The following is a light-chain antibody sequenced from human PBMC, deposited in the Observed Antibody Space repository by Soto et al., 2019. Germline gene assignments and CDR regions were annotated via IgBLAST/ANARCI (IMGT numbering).Light chain of an antibody. CDR2: GAS. V-gene: IGKV1-27*01. CDR3: QKYDTVPWT. Sequence: DIQMTQSPSSLPASVGDRVTITCRASQGIGNYLVWYQQKPGKVPKLLIYGASILQSGVPSRFSGSGSGTYFTLTIRSLQPEDAATYSCQKYDTVPWTFGQGTKVEIK. CDR1: QGIGNY. J-gene: IGKJ1*01.